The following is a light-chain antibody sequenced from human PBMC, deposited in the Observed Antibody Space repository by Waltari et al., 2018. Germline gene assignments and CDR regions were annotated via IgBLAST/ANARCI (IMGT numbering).Light chain of an antibody. CDR1: SGSVSSTSY. CDR3: SMYMGSGIWV. V-gene: IGLV8-61*01. J-gene: IGLJ3*02. Sequence: QTVLTQEPSLSVSPGGRVTHPCALSSGSVSSTSYATWYQPTPGQNPRPLMYKGNRRSSGVPDRFAGSILGNKAALTITGAQADDESDYYCSMYMGSGIWVFGGGTKWTVL. CDR2: KGN.